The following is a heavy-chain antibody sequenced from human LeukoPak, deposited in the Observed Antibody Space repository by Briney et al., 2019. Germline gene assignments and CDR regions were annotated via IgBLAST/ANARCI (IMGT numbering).Heavy chain of an antibody. CDR3: ARGAAAAADNWFDP. CDR1: GFTVSSNY. J-gene: IGHJ5*02. D-gene: IGHD6-13*01. CDR2: IYSGGST. Sequence: GGSLRLSCAASGFTVSSNYMSWVRQAPGEGLEWVSVIYSGGSTYYADSVKGRFTISRHNSKNTLYLQMNSLRAEDTAVYYCARGAAAAADNWFDPWGQGTLVTVSS. V-gene: IGHV3-53*04.